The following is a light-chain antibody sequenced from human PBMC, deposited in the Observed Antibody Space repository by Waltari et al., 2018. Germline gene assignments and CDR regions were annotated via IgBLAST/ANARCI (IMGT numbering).Light chain of an antibody. V-gene: IGKV3-20*01. Sequence: EIVLPQSPGTLSLSPGERATLSCPASQSVSKSLAWYQQKPGQAPRLLIYGASSRDTGVPDRFSGSGSGTDFSLTISRLEPEDFAVYYCQQYVRLPVSFGQGTKVEIK. CDR3: QQYVRLPVS. CDR1: QSVSKS. CDR2: GAS. J-gene: IGKJ1*01.